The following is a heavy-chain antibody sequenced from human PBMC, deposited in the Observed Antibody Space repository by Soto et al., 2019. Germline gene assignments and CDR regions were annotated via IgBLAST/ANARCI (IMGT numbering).Heavy chain of an antibody. CDR1: GSSISSAYY. D-gene: IGHD3-3*01. Sequence: SETLSLTCNVSGSSISSAYYWGCVRQPPGRGLEWIGSVFHRGTTYYNPSLMSRVTISLDTSKNQFSLKLSSVTAADTAAYYCASDFWTGYPLFDYWGQGALVTAPQ. CDR3: ASDFWTGYPLFDY. CDR2: VFHRGTT. V-gene: IGHV4-38-2*02. J-gene: IGHJ4*02.